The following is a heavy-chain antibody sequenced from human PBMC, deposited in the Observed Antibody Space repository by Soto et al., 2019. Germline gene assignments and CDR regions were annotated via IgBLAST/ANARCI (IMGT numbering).Heavy chain of an antibody. CDR3: AHRRVGSSDWYDWFEP. Sequence: GSGPTLVNATQTLRVSWTFSGFSLSINGVRVGWIRQAPGMALEWLAIIFWNDEKYYSPSLQSRLTITKDTSKNQVVLTMTNMDPVDTATYYCAHRRVGSSDWYDWFEPWGQGMLITVSS. CDR1: GFSLSINGVR. CDR2: IFWNDEK. J-gene: IGHJ5*02. V-gene: IGHV2-5*01. D-gene: IGHD6-19*01.